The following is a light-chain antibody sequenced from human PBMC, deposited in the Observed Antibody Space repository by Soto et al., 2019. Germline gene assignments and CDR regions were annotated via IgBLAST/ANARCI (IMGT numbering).Light chain of an antibody. J-gene: IGKJ3*01. CDR3: QQYGRSPFT. Sequence: ETVLTQSPGTLSLSPGEGATLSCRATQAVYSSLLAWYQQKPGQAPRLLIYGASSRATGIPDRFSGSGSGTDFTLSISRLEVEDFAVYYCQQYGRSPFTFGPGTKVDIK. V-gene: IGKV3-20*01. CDR2: GAS. CDR1: QAVYSSL.